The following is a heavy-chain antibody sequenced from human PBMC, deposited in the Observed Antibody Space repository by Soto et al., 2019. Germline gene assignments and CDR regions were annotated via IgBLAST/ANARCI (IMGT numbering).Heavy chain of an antibody. CDR1: GGSINTYY. J-gene: IGHJ6*02. Sequence: SETLSLTCAVSGGSINTYYWSWVRQPPGKGLEWIGNIHHSGSTNYNPSLKSRVTISVDTSKNQFSLKLSSVTAADTAVYYCAKRGITTTRYGMDVWGQGTTVTVSS. CDR3: AKRGITTTRYGMDV. V-gene: IGHV4-59*01. CDR2: IHHSGST. D-gene: IGHD3-16*01.